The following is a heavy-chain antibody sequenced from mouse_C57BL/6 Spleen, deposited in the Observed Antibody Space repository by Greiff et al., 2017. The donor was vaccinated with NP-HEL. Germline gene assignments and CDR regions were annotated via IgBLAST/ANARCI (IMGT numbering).Heavy chain of an antibody. V-gene: IGHV6-3*01. CDR3: TGEWAGTMFAY. D-gene: IGHD4-1*01. J-gene: IGHJ3*01. CDR2: IRLKSDNYAT. Sequence: EVKLVESGGGLVQPGGSMKLSCVASGFTFSNYWMNWVRQSPEKGLEWVAQIRLKSDNYATHYAESVKGRFTISRDDSKSSVYLQMNNLRAEDTGIYYCTGEWAGTMFAYWGQGTLVTVSA. CDR1: GFTFSNYW.